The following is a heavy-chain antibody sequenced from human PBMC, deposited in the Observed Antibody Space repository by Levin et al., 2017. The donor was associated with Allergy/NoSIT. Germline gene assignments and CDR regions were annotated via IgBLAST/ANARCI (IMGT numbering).Heavy chain of an antibody. Sequence: GESLKISCAASGFTFSSYAMNWVRQAPGKGREWVSAISGSGGDTYYADSLKGRFTISRDNSKNTLYLQMNSLRAEDTAMYYCAKDLRTGRWAYGFDIWGQGTMVTVSS. CDR3: AKDLRTGRWAYGFDI. D-gene: IGHD1-14*01. CDR1: GFTFSSYA. V-gene: IGHV3-23*01. CDR2: ISGSGGDT. J-gene: IGHJ3*02.